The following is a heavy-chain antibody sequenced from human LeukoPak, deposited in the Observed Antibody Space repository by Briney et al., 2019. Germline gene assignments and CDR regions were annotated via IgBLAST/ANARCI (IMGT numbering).Heavy chain of an antibody. CDR2: IYPSGST. CDR3: ARDHNSGWEYNWFDP. CDR1: GASLSSGSYY. D-gene: IGHD6-19*01. Sequence: SETLSLTCTVSGASLSSGSYYWSWIRQPAGKGLEWIGRIYPSGSTDYNPSLKSRVTISVDTSKNQFSLKLSSVTAADTAVYYCARDHNSGWEYNWFDPWGQGTLVTVSS. J-gene: IGHJ5*02. V-gene: IGHV4-61*02.